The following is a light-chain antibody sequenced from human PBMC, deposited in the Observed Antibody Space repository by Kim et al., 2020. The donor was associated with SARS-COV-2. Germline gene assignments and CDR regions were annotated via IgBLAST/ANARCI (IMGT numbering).Light chain of an antibody. CDR2: GAS. V-gene: IGKV3-20*01. CDR3: QQYGSSPPII. Sequence: EIVLTQSPGTLSLSPGERATLSCRASQSVSSSYLGWYQQKPGQAPTLVIYGASSRATGIPDRFSGSRSGTDFTLTISRLEPEDFAVYYCQQYGSSPPIIFGQGTRLEIK. J-gene: IGKJ5*01. CDR1: QSVSSSY.